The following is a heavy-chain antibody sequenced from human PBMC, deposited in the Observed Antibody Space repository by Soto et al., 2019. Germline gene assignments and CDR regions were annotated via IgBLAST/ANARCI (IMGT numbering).Heavy chain of an antibody. Sequence: QEQLVQSGAEVKKPGSSVKVSCKDSGGLFSSYAISWVRQAPGQGLEWMGGISAVFGTPFYAQKFQGRVTITADESTNTSYIELSILGSEDAAMYYCARGDSPYVWFNEFWGQGSLVTVSS. CDR2: ISAVFGTP. CDR1: GGLFSSYA. D-gene: IGHD3-16*01. J-gene: IGHJ1*01. CDR3: ARGDSPYVWFNEF. V-gene: IGHV1-69*01.